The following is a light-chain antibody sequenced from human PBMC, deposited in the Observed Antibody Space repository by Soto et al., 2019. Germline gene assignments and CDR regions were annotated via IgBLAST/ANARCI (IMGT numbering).Light chain of an antibody. CDR1: QSLSTW. Sequence: DIQMTQSPSTLSASVGDRVTITCRATQSLSTWLAWYQQKPGKAPKILIYKASILEIGVPSRFSGSGSETEFTLTISSLQPDDFATDYCQQYLVYPLTFGGGTKVEIK. CDR2: KAS. V-gene: IGKV1-5*03. J-gene: IGKJ4*01. CDR3: QQYLVYPLT.